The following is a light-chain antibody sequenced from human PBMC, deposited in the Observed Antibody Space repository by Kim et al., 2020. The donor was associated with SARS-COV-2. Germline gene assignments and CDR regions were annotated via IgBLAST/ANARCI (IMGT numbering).Light chain of an antibody. CDR2: GAS. J-gene: IGKJ1*01. Sequence: EIVKTQSPATLSVSPGERATLSCRASQSVSSNLAWYQQKPGQAPRLLIYGASTRATGIPARFSGSGSGTEFTLTISSLQSGDFAIYFCQQYNDWRTFGQGTKVDIK. CDR1: QSVSSN. CDR3: QQYNDWRT. V-gene: IGKV3-15*01.